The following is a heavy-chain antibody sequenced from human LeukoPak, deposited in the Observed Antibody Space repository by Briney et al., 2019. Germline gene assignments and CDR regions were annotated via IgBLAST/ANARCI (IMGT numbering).Heavy chain of an antibody. Sequence: GGSLRLSCAASGFTFSSYWMHWVRQAPGKGLVWVSRINSDGSSIRYADSVKGRFTISRDNAKNTLYLQMNSLRAEDTAVYYCAKDQSYYGSGSYDAFDIWGQGTMVTVSS. D-gene: IGHD3-10*01. CDR1: GFTFSSYW. V-gene: IGHV3-74*01. CDR2: INSDGSSI. CDR3: AKDQSYYGSGSYDAFDI. J-gene: IGHJ3*02.